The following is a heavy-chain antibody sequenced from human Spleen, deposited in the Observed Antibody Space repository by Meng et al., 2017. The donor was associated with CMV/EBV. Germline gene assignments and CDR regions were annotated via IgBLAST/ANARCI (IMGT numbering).Heavy chain of an antibody. D-gene: IGHD6-6*01. CDR3: AKDLGYSSSSGFDY. CDR2: ISSSSSYI. J-gene: IGHJ4*02. CDR1: GFTFSSYS. Sequence: GESLKISCAASGFTFSSYSMNWVRQAPGKGLEWVSSISSSSSYIYYADSVKGRFTISRDNAKNSLYLQMNSLRAEDTAVYYCAKDLGYSSSSGFDYWGQGTLVTVSS. V-gene: IGHV3-21*01.